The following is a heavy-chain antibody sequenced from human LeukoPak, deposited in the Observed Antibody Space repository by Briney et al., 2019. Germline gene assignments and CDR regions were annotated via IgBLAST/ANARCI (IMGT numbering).Heavy chain of an antibody. CDR1: GGSISSGGYY. D-gene: IGHD2-15*01. CDR2: INHSGST. Sequence: SQTLSLTCAVSGGSISSGGYYWSWIRQPPGKGLEWIGEINHSGSTNYNPSPKSRVTISVDTSKNQFSLKLSSVTAADTAVYYCARVVVWRSGGSCYDYWGQGTLVTVSS. CDR3: ARVVVWRSGGSCYDY. V-gene: IGHV4-30-2*01. J-gene: IGHJ4*02.